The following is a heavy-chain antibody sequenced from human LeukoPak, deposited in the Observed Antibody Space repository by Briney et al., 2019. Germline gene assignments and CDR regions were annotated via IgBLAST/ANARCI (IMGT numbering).Heavy chain of an antibody. V-gene: IGHV5-10-1*01. J-gene: IGHJ6*04. Sequence: GAPLLTCCKSAGYISSSYWSSWVRQTPGKGLEWMGRIDPSDYYTNYSSSFQGHVTITDDNNISTSFLLCSSLKATDAPMYYCARQSIEGYCSSTSCARRVMDVWGKGPTVTVSS. CDR2: IDPSDYYT. CDR3: ARQSIEGYCSSTSCARRVMDV. D-gene: IGHD2-2*01. CDR1: GYISSSYW.